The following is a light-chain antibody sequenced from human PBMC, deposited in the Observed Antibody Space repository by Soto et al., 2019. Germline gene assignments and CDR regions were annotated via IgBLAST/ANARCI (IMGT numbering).Light chain of an antibody. CDR1: QLISSW. Sequence: DIQMTHSPSTLSASVGDSVTITCRASQLISSWLAWYQQKPGKAPKLLIYAASSLQSGVPSRFSGSGSGTDFTLTISNLQPEDFATYYCQQSDSTLRGTFGGGTKVDIK. CDR3: QQSDSTLRGT. V-gene: IGKV1-39*01. J-gene: IGKJ4*01. CDR2: AAS.